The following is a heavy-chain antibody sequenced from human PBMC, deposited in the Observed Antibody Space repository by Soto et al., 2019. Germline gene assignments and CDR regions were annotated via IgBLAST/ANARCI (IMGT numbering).Heavy chain of an antibody. CDR1: GYTFTSYG. D-gene: IGHD3-22*01. CDR3: ARGGTYYYDSSGYYYDY. J-gene: IGHJ4*02. V-gene: IGHV1-18*01. CDR2: ISAYNGNT. Sequence: ASVKVSCKASGYTFTSYGISWVRQAPGQGLEWMGWISAYNGNTNYAQKLQGRVTMTTDTSTSTAYMERRSLRSDDTAVYYCARGGTYYYDSSGYYYDYWGQGTLVTVSS.